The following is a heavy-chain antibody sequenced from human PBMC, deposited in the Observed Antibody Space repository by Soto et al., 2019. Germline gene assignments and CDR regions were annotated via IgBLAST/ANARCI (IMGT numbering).Heavy chain of an antibody. V-gene: IGHV4-31*03. D-gene: IGHD1-1*01. J-gene: IGHJ4*02. Sequence: QVQLQESGPGLVKPSQTLSLTCTVSGGSISSGGYYWSWIRQHPGKGLEWIGYIYYSGSTSYNPSRKSRVNIPVDPSKNQFSLKLSSVTAADTAVYYCARWPQLEPRFDYWGQGTLVPVPS. CDR1: GGSISSGGYY. CDR2: IYYSGST. CDR3: ARWPQLEPRFDY.